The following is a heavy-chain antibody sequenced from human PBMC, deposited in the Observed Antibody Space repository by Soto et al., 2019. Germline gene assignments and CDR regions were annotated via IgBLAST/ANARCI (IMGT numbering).Heavy chain of an antibody. D-gene: IGHD3-3*01. J-gene: IGHJ4*02. Sequence: PGGSLRLSCTASGFTFGNYAMSWVRQAPGKGLEWVANINQDGSQTYYVDSVEGRFTVSRDNAENSLYLQMDSLRVEDTAVYYCARLDFWSGYCIDYWGQGTLVTVSS. CDR2: INQDGSQT. CDR3: ARLDFWSGYCIDY. CDR1: GFTFGNYA. V-gene: IGHV3-7*01.